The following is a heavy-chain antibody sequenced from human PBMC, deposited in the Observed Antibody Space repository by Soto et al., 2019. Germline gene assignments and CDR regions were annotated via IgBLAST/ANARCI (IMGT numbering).Heavy chain of an antibody. Sequence: SVKVSCKASGYTFTGYYMHWVRQAPGQGLEWMGWINPNSGGTNYAQKFQGRVTMTRDTSISTAYMELSRLRSDDTAVYYCVRITIFGVVTASYGMDVWGQGTTVTVSS. CDR1: GYTFTGYY. V-gene: IGHV1-2*02. D-gene: IGHD3-3*01. CDR3: VRITIFGVVTASYGMDV. CDR2: INPNSGGT. J-gene: IGHJ6*02.